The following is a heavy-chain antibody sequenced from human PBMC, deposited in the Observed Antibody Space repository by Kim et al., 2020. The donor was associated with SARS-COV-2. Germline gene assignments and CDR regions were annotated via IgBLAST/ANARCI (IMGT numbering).Heavy chain of an antibody. Sequence: AQKFQGRVTITADESTSTAYMELSSLRSEDTAVYYCARDHDGLSYYGMDVWGQGTTVTVSS. V-gene: IGHV1-69*01. CDR3: ARDHDGLSYYGMDV. D-gene: IGHD1-1*01. J-gene: IGHJ6*02.